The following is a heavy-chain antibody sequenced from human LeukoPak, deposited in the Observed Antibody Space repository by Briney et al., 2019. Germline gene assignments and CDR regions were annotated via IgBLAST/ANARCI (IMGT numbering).Heavy chain of an antibody. J-gene: IGHJ4*02. CDR3: AKDSLRTVPAASFDY. V-gene: IGHV3-23*01. CDR1: GDSISSGDYY. CDR2: ISGSGGST. Sequence: PSETLSLTCTVSGDSISSGDYYWSWVRQAPGKGLEWVSVISGSGGSTYYADSVKGRFTISRDNSKNTLYLQMNSLRVEDTAVYYCAKDSLRTVPAASFDYWGQGTLVTVSS. D-gene: IGHD2-2*01.